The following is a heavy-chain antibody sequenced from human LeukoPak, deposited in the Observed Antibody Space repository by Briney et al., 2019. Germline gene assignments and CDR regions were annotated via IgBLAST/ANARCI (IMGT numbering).Heavy chain of an antibody. CDR3: ATESAWGSRD. J-gene: IGHJ4*02. D-gene: IGHD7-27*01. Sequence: ASVKVSCKASGYTFTSYGISWVRQAPGQGLEWMGWISAYNGNTNYAQKLQGRVTMTRDTSISTAYMELSRLRSDDTAVYYCATESAWGSRDWGQGTLVTVSS. CDR1: GYTFTSYG. V-gene: IGHV1-18*01. CDR2: ISAYNGNT.